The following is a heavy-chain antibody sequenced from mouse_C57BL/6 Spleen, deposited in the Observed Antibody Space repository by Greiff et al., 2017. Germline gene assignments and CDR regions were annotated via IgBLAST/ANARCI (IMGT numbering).Heavy chain of an antibody. CDR2: IYPRSGNT. J-gene: IGHJ1*03. V-gene: IGHV1-81*01. Sequence: QVQLQQSGAELARPGASVKLSCKASGYTFTSYGISWVKQRTGQGLEWIGEIYPRSGNTYYNEKFKGKATLTADKSSSTAYRELRSLTSEDSAVYFCARDAVGDGYVYWYFDVWGTGTTVTVSS. D-gene: IGHD2-2*01. CDR3: ARDAVGDGYVYWYFDV. CDR1: GYTFTSYG.